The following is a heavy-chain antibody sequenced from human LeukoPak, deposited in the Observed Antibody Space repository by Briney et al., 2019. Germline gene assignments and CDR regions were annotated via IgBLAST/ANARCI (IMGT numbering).Heavy chain of an antibody. CDR1: GGSVSSGSYY. D-gene: IGHD3-3*01. CDR2: VYYSGTT. V-gene: IGHV4-39*01. CDR3: ARRLKFYDFWSAPGWFDP. J-gene: IGHJ5*02. Sequence: SETLSLTCNVSGGSVSSGSYYWSWIRQPPGKGLEWIGSVYYSGTTYYKSFLKSRLTLSVDTSNNQFSLKLRSVNATDTAVYYCARRLKFYDFWSAPGWFDPWGQGTLVTVSS.